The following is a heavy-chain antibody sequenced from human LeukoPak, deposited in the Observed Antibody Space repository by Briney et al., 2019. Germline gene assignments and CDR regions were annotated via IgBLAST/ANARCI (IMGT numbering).Heavy chain of an antibody. V-gene: IGHV4-4*02. CDR3: ARHLVFTPGSFYSNAFDI. D-gene: IGHD3-10*01. CDR1: GGSISSSNW. J-gene: IGHJ3*02. Sequence: PSGTLSLTCAVSGGSISSSNWWSWVRPPPGKGLEWIGEIYHSGSTNYNPSLKSRVTISVDKSKNQFSLKLSSVTAADTAVYYCARHLVFTPGSFYSNAFDIWGQGTMVTVSS. CDR2: IYHSGST.